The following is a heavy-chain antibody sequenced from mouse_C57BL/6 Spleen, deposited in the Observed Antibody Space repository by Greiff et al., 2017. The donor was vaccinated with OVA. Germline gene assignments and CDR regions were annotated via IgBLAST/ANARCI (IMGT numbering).Heavy chain of an antibody. CDR3: ARLSGKDYAMDY. CDR1: GSTFTSYW. V-gene: IGHV1-72*01. CDR2: LVPNSGGT. Sequence: VQLQQPGAELVKPGASVKLSCKASGSTFTSYWMHWVKQRPGRGLEWIGRLVPNSGGTKYNEKFKSKATLTVDKPSSTAYMQRSSLTSEDSAVYYWARLSGKDYAMDYWGQGTSVTVSS. D-gene: IGHD1-3*01. J-gene: IGHJ4*01.